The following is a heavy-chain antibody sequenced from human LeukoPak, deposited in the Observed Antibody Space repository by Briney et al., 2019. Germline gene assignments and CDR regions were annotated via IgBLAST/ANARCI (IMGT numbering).Heavy chain of an antibody. V-gene: IGHV1-69*05. D-gene: IGHD1/OR15-1a*01. CDR2: IIPIFGTA. CDR3: ATINWNTRQTNYYYYMDV. CDR1: GGTFSSYA. J-gene: IGHJ6*03. Sequence: ASVKVSCKASGGTFSSYAISWVRQAPGQGLEWMGGIIPIFGTANYAQKSQGRVTITTDESTSTAYMELSSLRSEDTAVYYCATINWNTRQTNYYYYMDVWGKGTTVTVSS.